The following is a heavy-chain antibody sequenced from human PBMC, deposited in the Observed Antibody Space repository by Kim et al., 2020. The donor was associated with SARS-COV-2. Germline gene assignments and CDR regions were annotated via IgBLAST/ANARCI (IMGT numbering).Heavy chain of an antibody. D-gene: IGHD2-21*01. J-gene: IGHJ6*01. CDR1: GYTFTGYY. Sequence: ASVKVSCKASGYTFTGYYMHWVRQAPGQGLEWMGWINPNSGGTHYAQKFQGRVTMTRDTSISTAYMYLSGLSSDDTPVYYCAGVINRDLVLRTRYFYYGM. CDR2: INPNSGGT. CDR3: AGVINRDLVLRTRYFYYGM. V-gene: IGHV1-2*02.